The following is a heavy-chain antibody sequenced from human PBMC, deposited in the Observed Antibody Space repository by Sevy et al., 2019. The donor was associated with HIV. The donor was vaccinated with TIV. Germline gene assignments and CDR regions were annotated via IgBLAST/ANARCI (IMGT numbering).Heavy chain of an antibody. CDR2: TRNKANSYTT. CDR3: AREAWNDLLMDYYGMDV. D-gene: IGHD1-1*01. Sequence: GGSLRLSCAASGFTFSDHYMDWVRQAPGKGLEWVGRTRNKANSYTTEYAASVKGRFTISRDDSKNSLYLQMNSLKTEDTAVYYCAREAWNDLLMDYYGMDVWGQGTTVTVSS. V-gene: IGHV3-72*01. J-gene: IGHJ6*02. CDR1: GFTFSDHY.